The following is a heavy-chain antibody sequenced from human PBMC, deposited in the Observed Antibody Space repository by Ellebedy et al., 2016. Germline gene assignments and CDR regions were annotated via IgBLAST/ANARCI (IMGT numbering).Heavy chain of an antibody. CDR3: ARVGAVAGTVLDY. D-gene: IGHD6-19*01. V-gene: IGHV3-30*03. CDR2: ISYDGSNK. J-gene: IGHJ4*02. Sequence: GESLKISCAASGFTFSSYGMHWVRQAPGKGLEWVAVISYDGSNKYYADSVKGRFTISRDNSKNTLYLQMNSLRAEDTAVYYCARVGAVAGTVLDYWGQGTLVTVSS. CDR1: GFTFSSYG.